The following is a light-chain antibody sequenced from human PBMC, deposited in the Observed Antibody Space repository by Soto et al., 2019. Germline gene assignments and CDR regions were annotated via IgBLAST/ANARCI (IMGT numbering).Light chain of an antibody. Sequence: EILLTQSPATLSFSPGERATLXXRARQSVSSSYLAWYQQKPGQAPRVXIYGASSRATGIPDRFSGSGAGTDFTLTISRLEPEDFAVYYCQQYGSSPWTFGQGTKVDIK. CDR3: QQYGSSPWT. V-gene: IGKV3-20*01. CDR1: QSVSSSY. CDR2: GAS. J-gene: IGKJ1*01.